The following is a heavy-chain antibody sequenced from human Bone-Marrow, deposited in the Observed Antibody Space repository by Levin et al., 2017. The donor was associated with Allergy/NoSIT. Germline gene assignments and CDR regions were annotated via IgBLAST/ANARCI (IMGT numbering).Heavy chain of an antibody. CDR1: GASISSYY. Sequence: SQTLSLTCTVSGASISSYYWTWVRQPPGKGLEWIAFVYFSGAANYNPSLKSRVTTSIDTSKSQFSLRLNSVTTADTAVYFCGSSGYYYAMDVWGQGTTVTVSS. V-gene: IGHV4-59*01. CDR3: GSSGYYYAMDV. D-gene: IGHD2-15*01. J-gene: IGHJ6*02. CDR2: VYFSGAA.